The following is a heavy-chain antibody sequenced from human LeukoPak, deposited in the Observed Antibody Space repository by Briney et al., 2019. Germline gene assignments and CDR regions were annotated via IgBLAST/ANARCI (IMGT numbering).Heavy chain of an antibody. CDR3: ARGRSITMVRGVNISPFDY. V-gene: IGHV1-69*04. CDR2: IIPILGIA. Sequence: SVKVSCKASGGTFSSYGISWVRQAPGQGLEWMGRIIPILGIANYAQKFQGRVTITADKSTSTAYMELSSLRSEDTVVYYCARGRSITMVRGVNISPFDYWGQGTLVTVSS. J-gene: IGHJ4*02. CDR1: GGTFSSYG. D-gene: IGHD3-10*01.